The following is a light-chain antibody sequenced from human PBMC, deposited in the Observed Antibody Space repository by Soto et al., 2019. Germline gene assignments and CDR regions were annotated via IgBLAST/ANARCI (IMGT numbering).Light chain of an antibody. Sequence: DIQMTQSPSTLSASVGDRVTITCRASQTISAWLAWYQQKPGKAPQLLIYDASRLESGVPSRFSGSGSGTEFTLTISSLQPEEFASYYCQQYNGSPYTFGQGTKLEIK. CDR2: DAS. J-gene: IGKJ2*01. CDR1: QTISAW. V-gene: IGKV1-5*01. CDR3: QQYNGSPYT.